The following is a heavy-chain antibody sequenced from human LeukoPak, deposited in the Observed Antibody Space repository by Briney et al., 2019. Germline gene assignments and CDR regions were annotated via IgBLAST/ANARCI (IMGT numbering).Heavy chain of an antibody. CDR2: ISSSSSYI. CDR3: ARDKVWGGDCRGFDY. CDR1: GLTFSSYS. D-gene: IGHD2-21*02. V-gene: IGHV3-21*01. J-gene: IGHJ4*02. Sequence: GGSLRLSCAASGLTFSSYSMNWVRQAPGKGLEWASSISSSSSYIYYADSVKGRFTISRDNAKNSLYLQMNSLTAEDPAVYYCARDKVWGGDCRGFDYWGQGTLVTVSS.